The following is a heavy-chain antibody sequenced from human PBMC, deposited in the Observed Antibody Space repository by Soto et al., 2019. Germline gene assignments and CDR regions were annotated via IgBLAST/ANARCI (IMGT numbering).Heavy chain of an antibody. D-gene: IGHD2-15*01. V-gene: IGHV3-33*01. CDR2: IWYDGSNK. CDR3: AREYSVVTDNEAFDI. CDR1: GFTFSSYG. J-gene: IGHJ3*02. Sequence: QVQLVESGGGVVQPGRSLRLSCAASGFTFSSYGMHWFRQAPGKGLEWVAVIWYDGSNKYYADSVKGRFTISRDNSKNALYLQMNSLRAEDTAVYYCAREYSVVTDNEAFDIWGQGTIVTVS.